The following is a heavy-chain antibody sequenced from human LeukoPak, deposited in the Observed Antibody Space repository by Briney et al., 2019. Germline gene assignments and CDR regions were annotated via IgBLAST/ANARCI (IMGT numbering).Heavy chain of an antibody. CDR1: GYTFTRYD. CDR2: MNPNSGNT. J-gene: IGHJ6*03. V-gene: IGHV1-8*03. CDR3: ARAERRSYDFWGDQHYYYMDV. D-gene: IGHD3-3*01. Sequence: ASVKVSCKAPGYTFTRYDINWVRQATGQGLEWMGWMNPNSGNTGYAQKFQDRVTITRDTSMSTAYMELSSLRSEDTAVYYCARAERRSYDFWGDQHYYYMDVWGEGTTVTVSS.